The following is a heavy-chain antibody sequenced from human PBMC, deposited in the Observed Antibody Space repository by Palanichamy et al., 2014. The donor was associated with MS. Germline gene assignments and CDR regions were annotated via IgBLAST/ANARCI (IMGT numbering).Heavy chain of an antibody. Sequence: QVQLVESGGGVVQPGGSLRLSCAASGFTFSRYGMHWVRQAPGKGLEWVAFIRYDGSNKYYADSVKGRFTISRDNSKITLYLQMNSLRAEDTAVYYCAKDLMITFGGVIDKGVDYWGQGTPVTVSS. J-gene: IGHJ4*02. CDR1: GFTFSRYG. V-gene: IGHV3-30*02. D-gene: IGHD3-16*02. CDR2: IRYDGSNK. CDR3: AKDLMITFGGVIDKGVDY.